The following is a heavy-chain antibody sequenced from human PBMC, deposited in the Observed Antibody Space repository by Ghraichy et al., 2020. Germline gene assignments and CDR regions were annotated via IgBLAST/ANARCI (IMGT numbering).Heavy chain of an antibody. CDR3: ARSVYDTSGYYYRV. V-gene: IGHV4-61*01. CDR2: IYYSGST. D-gene: IGHD3-22*01. CDR1: GGSVSSGSYY. Sequence: SETLSLTCTVSGGSVSSGSYYWSWIRQPPGKGLEWIGYIYYSGSTNYNPSLKSRVTISVDTSKNQFSLKLSSVTAADTAVYYCARSVYDTSGYYYRVWGQGTLVTVS. J-gene: IGHJ4*02.